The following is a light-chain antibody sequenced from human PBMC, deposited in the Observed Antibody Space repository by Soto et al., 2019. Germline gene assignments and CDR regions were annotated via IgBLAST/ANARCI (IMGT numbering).Light chain of an antibody. V-gene: IGKV1-27*01. CDR2: GAS. CDR3: QKYNSAPRT. J-gene: IGKJ1*01. Sequence: IQMTQSPSSLPASLGDRVTITCRASQGIDIYLAWYQQKPGKVPKLLIYGASTLQSGVPSRFSGSGSGTDFTLTISFLQPEDVATYYCQKYNSAPRTFCQGTKVEIK. CDR1: QGIDIY.